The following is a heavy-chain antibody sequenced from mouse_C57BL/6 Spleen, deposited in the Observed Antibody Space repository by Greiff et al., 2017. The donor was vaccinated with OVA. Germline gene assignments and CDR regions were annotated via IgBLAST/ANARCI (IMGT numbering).Heavy chain of an antibody. Sequence: VQLQQSGPELVKPGASVKISCKASGYAFSSSWMTWVKQRPGKGLEWIGRIYPGAGDTNYNGTFKGKATLTADKSSSTAYMQLSSLTSEDSAVYFCARQLGGWGADWGQGTLVTVSA. CDR3: ARQLGGWGAD. V-gene: IGHV1-82*01. CDR1: GYAFSSSW. J-gene: IGHJ3*01. CDR2: IYPGAGDT. D-gene: IGHD4-1*02.